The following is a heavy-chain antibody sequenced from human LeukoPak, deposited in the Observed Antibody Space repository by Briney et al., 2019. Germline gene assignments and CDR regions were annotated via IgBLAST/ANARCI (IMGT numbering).Heavy chain of an antibody. J-gene: IGHJ4*02. CDR2: IYHSGST. CDR3: ARGRKYYYDSGGSPRDYYFDY. V-gene: IGHV4-38-2*02. Sequence: SETLSLTCTVSGYSISSGYYWGWIRQPPGKGLEWIGSIYHSGSTYYNPSLKSRVTISVVTSKNQFSLKLSSVTAADTAVYYCARGRKYYYDSGGSPRDYYFDYWGQGTLVTVSS. D-gene: IGHD3-22*01. CDR1: GYSISSGYY.